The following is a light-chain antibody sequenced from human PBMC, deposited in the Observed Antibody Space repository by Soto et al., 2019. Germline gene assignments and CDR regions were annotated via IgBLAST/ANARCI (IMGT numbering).Light chain of an antibody. CDR2: GAS. CDR3: QQYAKTRT. J-gene: IGKJ1*01. Sequence: ENVLTQSPGTLSLSPGERATLSCRASQSVSSSNFAWYQQKPGQAPRLLIYGASSRATGIPDRFSGSRSGTDFTLTISRLEPEDFELYYCQQYAKTRTFGQGTKVEIK. V-gene: IGKV3-20*01. CDR1: QSVSSSN.